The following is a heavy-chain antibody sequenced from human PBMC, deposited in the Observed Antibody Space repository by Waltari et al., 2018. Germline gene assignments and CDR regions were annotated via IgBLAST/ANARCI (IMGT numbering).Heavy chain of an antibody. J-gene: IGHJ5*02. Sequence: EVQLVASGGGLVKPGGSFRLSCAAPGFTFTNAWMVWVRQAPGKGLEWVGRIRSKADGGTIDYAAPVKGRFTISRDDSTKTMYLQMNSLKTEDTVVYYCNTGGWYDPWGQGTLVTVSS. V-gene: IGHV3-15*01. CDR1: GFTFTNAW. CDR2: IRSKADGGTI. CDR3: NTGGWYDP.